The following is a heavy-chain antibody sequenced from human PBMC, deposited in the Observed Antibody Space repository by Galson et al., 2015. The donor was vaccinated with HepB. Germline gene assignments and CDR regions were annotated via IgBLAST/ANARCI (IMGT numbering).Heavy chain of an antibody. CDR3: ARVTSIYDFSSSAYFYYYYGMDV. Sequence: SVKVSCKASGYTFTNYVMNWVRQAPGQGLEWMGGINTNTGTPTYAQGFTGRFVFSLDTSVRTAYLQISGLKTEDTAVYYCARVTSIYDFSSSAYFYYYYGMDVWVQGTTVTVSS. J-gene: IGHJ6*02. D-gene: IGHD2-2*01. CDR1: GYTFTNYV. V-gene: IGHV7-4-1*02. CDR2: INTNTGTP.